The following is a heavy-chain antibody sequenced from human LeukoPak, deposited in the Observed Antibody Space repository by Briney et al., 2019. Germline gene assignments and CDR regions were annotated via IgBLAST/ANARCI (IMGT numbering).Heavy chain of an antibody. CDR1: GYTFTGYY. D-gene: IGHD5-18*01. V-gene: IGHV1-2*02. CDR2: INPNSGGT. J-gene: IGHJ4*02. Sequence: GASVKVSCKASGYTFTGYYMHWVRQAPGQGLEWMGWINPNSGGTNYAQKFQGRVTMTRDTSISTAYMELSRLRSDDTAVYYCARDPWIQLWRRENDYWGQGTLVTVSS. CDR3: ARDPWIQLWRRENDY.